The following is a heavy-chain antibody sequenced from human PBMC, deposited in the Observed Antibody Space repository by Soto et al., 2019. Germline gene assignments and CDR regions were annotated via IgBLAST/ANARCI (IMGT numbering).Heavy chain of an antibody. J-gene: IGHJ4*02. Sequence: SETLSLTCTVSGGSISSSSYYWGWIRQPPGKGLEWIGSIYYSGSTYYNPSLKSRVTISVDTSKNQFSLKLSSVTAADTAVYYCARRSLRQFEPIDYWGQGTLVTVS. CDR3: ARRSLRQFEPIDY. V-gene: IGHV4-39*01. CDR2: IYYSGST. D-gene: IGHD1-26*01. CDR1: GGSISSSSYY.